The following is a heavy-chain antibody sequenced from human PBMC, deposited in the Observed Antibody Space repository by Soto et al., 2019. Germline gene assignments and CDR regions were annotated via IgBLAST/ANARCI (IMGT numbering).Heavy chain of an antibody. CDR1: VGSISSGGYY. CDR2: IYYSGST. Sequence: TLSLTCTVSVGSISSGGYYWSWIRQHPGKGLEWIGYIYYSGSTYYNPSLKSRVTISVDTSKNQFSLKLSSVTAADTAVYYCARESPNYDFWSGYYPPFGMDVWGQGTTVTVSS. D-gene: IGHD3-3*01. V-gene: IGHV4-31*03. CDR3: ARESPNYDFWSGYYPPFGMDV. J-gene: IGHJ6*02.